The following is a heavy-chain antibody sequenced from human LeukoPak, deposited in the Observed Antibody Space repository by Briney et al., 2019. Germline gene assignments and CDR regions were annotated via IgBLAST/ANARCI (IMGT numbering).Heavy chain of an antibody. D-gene: IGHD3-10*01. CDR2: IEYGEKT. V-gene: IGHV4-39*02. Sequence: SETLSLTCFVSGGTFWTSSYSWGWIRQPPGKGLEWIGSIEYGEKTYYNPSLRGRVTVFVDTSKNHFSLKLTSVTATDTAVYYCVRLNWSGELESLHFDYWGQGILVTVSS. J-gene: IGHJ4*02. CDR3: VRLNWSGELESLHFDY. CDR1: GGTFWTSSYS.